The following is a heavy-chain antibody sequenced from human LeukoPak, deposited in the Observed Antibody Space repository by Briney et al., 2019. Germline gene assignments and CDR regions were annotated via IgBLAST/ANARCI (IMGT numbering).Heavy chain of an antibody. CDR2: INHSGST. J-gene: IGHJ5*02. D-gene: IGHD2-2*02. Sequence: PSETLSLTCAVYGGSFSGHYWSWIRQPPGKGLEWIGEINHSGSTNYNPSLKSRVTISVDTSKNQFSLKLSSVTAADTAVYYCARGLLGYCSSTSCYRVGWFDPWGQGTLVTVSS. CDR3: ARGLLGYCSSTSCYRVGWFDP. V-gene: IGHV4-34*01. CDR1: GGSFSGHY.